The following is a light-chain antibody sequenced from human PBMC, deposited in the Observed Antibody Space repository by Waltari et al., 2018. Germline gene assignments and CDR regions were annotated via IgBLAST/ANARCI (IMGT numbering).Light chain of an antibody. CDR1: QSISSY. CDR2: VAT. J-gene: IGKJ2*01. Sequence: DIQMTQSPSSLSASVGDRVTITCRASQSISSYLNWYQQRPGKAPEFLIHVATTLQSGVPSRFSGSGSGTDFTLTISRLQIEDFAIYYCQQSYSRPYTFGQGTRLEIK. V-gene: IGKV1-39*01. CDR3: QQSYSRPYT.